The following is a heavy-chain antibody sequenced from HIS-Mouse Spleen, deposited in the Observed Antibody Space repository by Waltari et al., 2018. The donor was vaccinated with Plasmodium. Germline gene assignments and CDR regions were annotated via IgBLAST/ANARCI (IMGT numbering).Heavy chain of an antibody. CDR1: GFTLGSYG. D-gene: IGHD3-16*01. J-gene: IGHJ4*02. CDR3: AKAQGVINFDY. CDR2: ISYDGSNK. Sequence: QVQLVESGGGVVQPGRSLRLSCAASGFTLGSYGMHWVRQAPGKGLEWVAVISYDGSNKYYADSVKGRFTISRDNSKNTLYLQMNSLRAEDTAVYYCAKAQGVINFDYWGQGTLVTVSS. V-gene: IGHV3-30*18.